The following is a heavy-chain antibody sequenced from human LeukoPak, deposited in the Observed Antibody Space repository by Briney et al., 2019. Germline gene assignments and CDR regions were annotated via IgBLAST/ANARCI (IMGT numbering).Heavy chain of an antibody. J-gene: IGHJ4*02. CDR1: GFTFSSYA. V-gene: IGHV3-23*01. D-gene: IGHD2-2*01. CDR3: AKDIVVVPAASSGWDYFDY. CDR2: ISGSGGST. Sequence: GGSLRLSCAASGFTFSSYAMSWVRQAPGKGLEWVSAISGSGGSTYYADSVKGRFTISRDNSKNTLYLQMNSLRADDTAVYYCAKDIVVVPAASSGWDYFDYWGQGTLVTVSS.